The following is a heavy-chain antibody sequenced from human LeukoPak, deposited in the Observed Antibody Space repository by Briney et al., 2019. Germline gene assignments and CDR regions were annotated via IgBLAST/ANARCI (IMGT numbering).Heavy chain of an antibody. CDR1: GFTVSSKY. V-gene: IGHV3-53*01. Sequence: TGGSLRLSCATSGFTVSSKYMSWIRQAPGKGLQWVAVVRKAGTTVYIDSVKGRFTISRDTSRNTLSLQMNSLRAEDTAVYYCAREGEKGDGYNHGFDYWGQGTLVTVSS. J-gene: IGHJ4*02. CDR2: VRKAGTT. D-gene: IGHD5-24*01. CDR3: AREGEKGDGYNHGFDY.